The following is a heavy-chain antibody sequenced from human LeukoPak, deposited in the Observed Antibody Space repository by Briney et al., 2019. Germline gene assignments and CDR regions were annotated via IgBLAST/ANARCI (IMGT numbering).Heavy chain of an antibody. Sequence: ASVKVSCKASGYTFTSYGISWVRQAPGQGLEWMGWISAYNGNTDYAQKLQGRVTMTTDTSTSTAYMELSRLRSDDTAVYYCATSAYFRASPPTVGMDVWGQGTTVAVSS. CDR1: GYTFTSYG. V-gene: IGHV1-18*01. CDR3: ATSAYFRASPPTVGMDV. D-gene: IGHD2-21*01. J-gene: IGHJ6*02. CDR2: ISAYNGNT.